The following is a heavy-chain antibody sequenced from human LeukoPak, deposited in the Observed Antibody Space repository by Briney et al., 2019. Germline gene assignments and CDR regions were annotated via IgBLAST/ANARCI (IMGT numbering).Heavy chain of an antibody. V-gene: IGHV3-48*03. CDR3: AELGITMIGGV. CDR2: ISSSGSTI. D-gene: IGHD3-10*02. Sequence: GGSLRLSCAASDFTFSGNAMSWVRQAPGKGLEWVSYISSSGSTIYYADSVKGRFTISRDNAKNSLYLQMNSLRAEDTAVYYCAELGITMIGGVWGKGTTVTISS. CDR1: DFTFSGNA. J-gene: IGHJ6*04.